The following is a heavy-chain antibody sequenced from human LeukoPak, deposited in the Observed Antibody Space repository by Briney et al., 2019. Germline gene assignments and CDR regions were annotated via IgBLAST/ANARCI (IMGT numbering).Heavy chain of an antibody. CDR1: GFTFDDYG. D-gene: IGHD3-10*01. J-gene: IGHJ6*04. Sequence: GGSLRLSCAASGFTFDDYGMSWVRQAPGKGLEWVSGINWNGGSTAYADSVKGRFTISRDNAKNSLYLQMNSLRAEDTAMYHCARDLGVLELTLDVWGKGTTVTISS. CDR2: INWNGGST. V-gene: IGHV3-20*01. CDR3: ARDLGVLELTLDV.